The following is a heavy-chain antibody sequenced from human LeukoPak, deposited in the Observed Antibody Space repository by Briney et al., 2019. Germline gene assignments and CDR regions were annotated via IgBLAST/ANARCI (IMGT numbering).Heavy chain of an antibody. CDR3: AKDYNYDSAGYSFGY. D-gene: IGHD3-22*01. CDR1: GFTFSSYA. V-gene: IGHV3-23*01. J-gene: IGHJ4*02. Sequence: PGGSLRLSCAVSGFTFSSYAMIWVRQAPGKGLEWVSGISGSGTRTYYADSVKGRSTISRDNSKNTLYLQMNSLRAEDTAVYFCAKDYNYDSAGYSFGYWGQGTLVTVSS. CDR2: ISGSGTRT.